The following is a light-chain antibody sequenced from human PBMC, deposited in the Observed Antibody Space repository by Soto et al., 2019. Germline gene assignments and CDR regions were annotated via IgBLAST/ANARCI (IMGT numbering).Light chain of an antibody. CDR1: QGIRNE. V-gene: IGKV1-6*01. CDR3: LQDYNYPWT. CDR2: AAS. J-gene: IGKJ1*01. Sequence: AIQMTQSPSSLSASVGDRVTITCRASQGIRNELGWYQQKPGKAPKLLIYAASSLQGGVPSRFRGSGSGTDFTLTISSLQPEDFATYYCLQDYNYPWTFGQGTKVEIK.